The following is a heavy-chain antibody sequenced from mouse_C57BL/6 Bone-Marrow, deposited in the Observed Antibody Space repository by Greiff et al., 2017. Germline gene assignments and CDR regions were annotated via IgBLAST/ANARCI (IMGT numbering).Heavy chain of an antibody. V-gene: IGHV1-84*01. CDR2: IYPGSGNT. D-gene: IGHD1-1*01. Sequence: QVQLQQSGPELVKPGASVKISCKASGYTFTDYYINWVQQRPGQGLEWIGRIYPGSGNTTYNEKFKGKATLTVDTSSSTAYMQLSSLTSEDSAVYFCAREIITTVVADFDYWGQGTTLTVSS. CDR1: GYTFTDYY. CDR3: AREIITTVVADFDY. J-gene: IGHJ2*01.